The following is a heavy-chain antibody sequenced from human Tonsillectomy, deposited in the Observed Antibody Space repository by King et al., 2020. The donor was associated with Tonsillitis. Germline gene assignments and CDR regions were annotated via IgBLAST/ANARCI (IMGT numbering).Heavy chain of an antibody. CDR3: ATNPKIAAFDI. CDR2: ISTGGDT. V-gene: IGHV4-61*02. Sequence: VQLQESGPGLVKPPQTLSLTCTVSSGSINSNTYYWNWIRQPAGKGLEWVGRISTGGDTNFNPSLKSRVTMSIDTSKNQFFLRLSTVTAADTAVYYCATNPKIAAFDIWGQGTMVTVSS. D-gene: IGHD2-21*01. CDR1: SGSINSNTYY. J-gene: IGHJ3*02.